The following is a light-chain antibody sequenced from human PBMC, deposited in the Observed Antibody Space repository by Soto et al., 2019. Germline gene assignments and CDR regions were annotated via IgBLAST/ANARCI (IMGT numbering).Light chain of an antibody. V-gene: IGKV3-11*01. CDR1: QSVSSY. Sequence: EIVLTQSPATLSLSPGERATLSCRASQSVSSYLAWYQHKPGQAPRLLIYDASNRATGIPARFSGSGSGTDFTLTISSLEPEDFAVYYCQHHSNSPHTFGGGTKVEIK. CDR3: QHHSNSPHT. J-gene: IGKJ4*01. CDR2: DAS.